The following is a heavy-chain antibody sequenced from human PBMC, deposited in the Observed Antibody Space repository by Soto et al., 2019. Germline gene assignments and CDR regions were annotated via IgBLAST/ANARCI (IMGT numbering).Heavy chain of an antibody. D-gene: IGHD2-15*01. CDR2: IYPGDSDT. Sequence: GEALKISCKGSVYSFTSYWIGWVRQMPGKGLEWMGIIYPGDSDTRYSPSFQGQVTISAGKSISTAYLQWSSLKASDTAMYYCARHSRLFCSGGSCGFGYWGQGTLVTAPQ. CDR3: ARHSRLFCSGGSCGFGY. J-gene: IGHJ4*02. V-gene: IGHV5-51*01. CDR1: VYSFTSYW.